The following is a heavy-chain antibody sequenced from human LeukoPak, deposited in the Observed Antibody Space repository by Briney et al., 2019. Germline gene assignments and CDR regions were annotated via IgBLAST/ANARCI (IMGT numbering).Heavy chain of an antibody. D-gene: IGHD3-10*01. Sequence: PSETLSLTCAVYGYSISSGYYWGWLRQPPGKGLEWIASIYHTGTTYYNPSLKSRVTISLDMSKNQFSLNLYSVTAADTAVYYCGRDRGGSGSYYYEWGQGTLVTVSS. CDR3: GRDRGGSGSYYYE. J-gene: IGHJ4*02. CDR1: GYSISSGYY. V-gene: IGHV4-38-2*02. CDR2: IYHTGTT.